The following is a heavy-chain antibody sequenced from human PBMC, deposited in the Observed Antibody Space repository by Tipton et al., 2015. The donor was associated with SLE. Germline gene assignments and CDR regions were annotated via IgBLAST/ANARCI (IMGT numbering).Heavy chain of an antibody. V-gene: IGHV4-30-2*02. D-gene: IGHD2-21*02. Sequence: LRLSCAVSGGSISSGGYSWSWIRQPPGKGLEWIGYIYHSGSTYYNPSLKSRVTISVDRSKNQFSLKLSSVTAADTAVYYCAGLRVTSDAFDIWAKGQWSPSLQ. CDR1: GGSISSGGYS. CDR2: IYHSGST. CDR3: AGLRVTSDAFDI. J-gene: IGHJ3*02.